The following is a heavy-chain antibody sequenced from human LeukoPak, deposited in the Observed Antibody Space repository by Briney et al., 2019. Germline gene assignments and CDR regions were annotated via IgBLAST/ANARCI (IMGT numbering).Heavy chain of an antibody. V-gene: IGHV3-64*01. CDR2: ITGSGGST. CDR3: ARVDYGDFVFDY. CDR1: GFTFSSYA. Sequence: GGSLRLSCGASGFTFSSYAMYWVRQAPGKGQEYVSAITGSGGSTYYANSVKGRFTISRDNSKNTLYLQMGSLRAEDMAVYYCARVDYGDFVFDYWGQGTLVTVSS. D-gene: IGHD4-17*01. J-gene: IGHJ4*02.